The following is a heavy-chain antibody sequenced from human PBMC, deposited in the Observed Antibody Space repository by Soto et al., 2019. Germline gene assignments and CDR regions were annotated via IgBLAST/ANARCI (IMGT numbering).Heavy chain of an antibody. CDR3: ARTRRETISGRIVHSGMDV. CDR1: GFTFNSSN. CDR2: ISSSSSYR. V-gene: IGHV3-21*01. D-gene: IGHD1-7*01. J-gene: IGHJ6*02. Sequence: VSLRLSCAASGFTFNSSNMNWVRQAPGKGLEWVSSISSSSSYRYSADSVRGRFIVSRDNAKSSLYLQMNSLRAEDTAVYYCARTRRETISGRIVHSGMDVWGQGTTVTVSS.